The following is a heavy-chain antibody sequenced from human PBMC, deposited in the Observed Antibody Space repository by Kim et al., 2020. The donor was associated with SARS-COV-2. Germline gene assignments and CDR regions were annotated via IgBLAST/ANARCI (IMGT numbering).Heavy chain of an antibody. CDR3: AKIFRVGELEDP. J-gene: IGHJ5*02. Sequence: YSPDSGKGRLTTSRDKSKNTRDLQMNSLRAEDTAVYYCAKIFRVGELEDPWGQGTLVTVSS. V-gene: IGHV3-23*01. D-gene: IGHD3-10*01.